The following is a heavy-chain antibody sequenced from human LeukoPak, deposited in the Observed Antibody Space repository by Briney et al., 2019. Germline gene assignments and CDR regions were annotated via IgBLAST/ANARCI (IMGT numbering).Heavy chain of an antibody. CDR2: INPSGGIT. V-gene: IGHV1-46*01. CDR3: ARDHLSVAGCNY. CDR1: GYTFTSYY. D-gene: IGHD6-19*01. J-gene: IGHJ4*02. Sequence: ASVKVFCKASGYTFTSYYMHWVRQAPGQGLEWMGIINPSGGITSYAQKFQGRVTMTRDTSTSTVYMELSSLRSEDTAVYYCARDHLSVAGCNYWGQGTLVTVSS.